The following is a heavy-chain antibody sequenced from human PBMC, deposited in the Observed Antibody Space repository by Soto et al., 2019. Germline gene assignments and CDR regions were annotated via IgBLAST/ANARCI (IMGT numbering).Heavy chain of an antibody. CDR1: GGSISSSNYY. D-gene: IGHD4-17*01. Sequence: SETLSLTCTVSGGSISSSNYYWGWIRQPPGKGLEWIGNIYYSGSTYYNPSLKSRVTISVDTSKNQFSLRLSSVTAADTAVYYCARLGRRSTVTTNAFDIWGQGTMVTVSS. V-gene: IGHV4-39*01. CDR2: IYYSGST. J-gene: IGHJ3*02. CDR3: ARLGRRSTVTTNAFDI.